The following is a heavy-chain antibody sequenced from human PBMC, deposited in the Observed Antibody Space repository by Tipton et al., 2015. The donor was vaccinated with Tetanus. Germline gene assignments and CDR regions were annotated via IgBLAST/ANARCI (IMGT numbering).Heavy chain of an antibody. CDR1: RGPISSYY. J-gene: IGHJ3*02. D-gene: IGHD3-10*01. CDR3: ARPEASGRARGFDI. CDR2: ISNGNT. V-gene: IGHV4-4*07. Sequence: TLSLTCTVSRGPISSYYWSWIRQPAGKGLEWIGHISNGNTDYTPSLKRRVTLSVDTSKNLFSLTSVTASDTAVYYCARPEASGRARGFDIWGQGTKVTVSP.